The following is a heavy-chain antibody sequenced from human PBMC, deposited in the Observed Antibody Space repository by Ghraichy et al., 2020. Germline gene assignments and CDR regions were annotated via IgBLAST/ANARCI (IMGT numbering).Heavy chain of an antibody. V-gene: IGHV4-59*01. CDR2: IYYSGST. D-gene: IGHD5-18*01. CDR3: ARGTAMAYGGYYYYYGMDV. J-gene: IGHJ6*02. Sequence: SETLSLTCTVSGGSISSYYWSWIRQPLGKGLEWIGYIYYSGSTNYNPSLKSRVTISVDTSKNQFSLKLSSVTAADTAVYYCARGTAMAYGGYYYYYGMDVWGQGTTVTVSS. CDR1: GGSISSYY.